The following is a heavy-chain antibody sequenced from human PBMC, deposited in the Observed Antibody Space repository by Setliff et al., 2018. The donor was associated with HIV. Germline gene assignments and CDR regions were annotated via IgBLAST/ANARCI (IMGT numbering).Heavy chain of an antibody. CDR1: GGSFTDIGGSFTDYY. CDR2: INHSGST. Sequence: PSETLSLTCAVFGGSFTDIGGSFTDYYWIWIRQPPGKGLEWIGEINHSGSTHYNPSLKSRFTISVDTSKNQFSLKVSSVTAADTAVYYCARHIFGRSKIAAAAIQIFDYWGQGTLVTVSS. V-gene: IGHV4-34*01. CDR3: ARHIFGRSKIAAAAIQIFDY. J-gene: IGHJ4*02. D-gene: IGHD6-13*01.